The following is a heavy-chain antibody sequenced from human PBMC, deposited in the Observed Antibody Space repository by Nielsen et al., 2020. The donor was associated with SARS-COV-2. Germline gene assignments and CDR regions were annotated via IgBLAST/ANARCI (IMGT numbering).Heavy chain of an antibody. CDR2: INWNSGSI. D-gene: IGHD5-12*01. CDR1: GFTFDDYA. V-gene: IGHV3-9*01. J-gene: IGHJ4*02. CDR3: AKGPRGSPFDY. Sequence: GGSLRLSCAASGFTFDDYAMHWVRQAPGKGLEWVSGINWNSGSIGYADSVKGRFIISRDNAKNSLYLQMNSLRAEDTAIYFCAKGPRGSPFDYWGQGTLVTVSS.